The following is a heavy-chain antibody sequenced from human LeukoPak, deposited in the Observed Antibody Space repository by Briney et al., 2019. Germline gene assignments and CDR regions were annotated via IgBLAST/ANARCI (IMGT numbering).Heavy chain of an antibody. V-gene: IGHV4-4*07. CDR1: GDSISSHY. CDR2: IYVSGST. Sequence: PSETLSLTCTVSGDSISSHYWSWIRQPAGKGLEWIGRIYVSGSTNYNPSLKSRVTISVDTSKNQFSLKLSSVTAADTAVYYCARVGTYGSGSYLSWLDYWGQGTLVTVSS. J-gene: IGHJ4*02. CDR3: ARVGTYGSGSYLSWLDY. D-gene: IGHD3-10*01.